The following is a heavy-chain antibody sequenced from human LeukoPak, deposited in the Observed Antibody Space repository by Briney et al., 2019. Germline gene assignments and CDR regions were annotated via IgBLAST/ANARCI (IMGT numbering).Heavy chain of an antibody. CDR1: VYTLTSYG. CDR2: SSAYNGKT. D-gene: IGHD3-10*01. J-gene: IGHJ4*02. CDR3: ARDNNRGVGELSPGDY. Sequence: AAVNVTFLSSVYTLTSYGSSWVGQAPGQGLEWMGWSSAYNGKTNYAQKLQGRVTMTTDTSTSTAYMELRSLRSDDTAVYYCARDNNRGVGELSPGDYWGQGTLVPVSS. V-gene: IGHV1-18*01.